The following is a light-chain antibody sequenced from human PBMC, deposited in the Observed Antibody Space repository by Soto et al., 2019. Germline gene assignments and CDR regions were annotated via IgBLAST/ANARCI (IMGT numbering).Light chain of an antibody. V-gene: IGLV2-23*02. Sequence: QSALTQPASVSGSPGQSITISCTGTSSDIGGYNYVSWYQHHPGKAPKLLIYEVTNRPSGVSNRFSGSKSGNTASLTISGLQAEDDADYYCCSYAGSSTWVFGGGTKLTVL. CDR3: CSYAGSSTWV. CDR2: EVT. CDR1: SSDIGGYNY. J-gene: IGLJ3*02.